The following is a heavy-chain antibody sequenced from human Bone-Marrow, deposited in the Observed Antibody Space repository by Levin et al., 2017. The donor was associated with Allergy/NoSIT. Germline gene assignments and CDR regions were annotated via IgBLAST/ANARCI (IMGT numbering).Heavy chain of an antibody. J-gene: IGHJ5*02. V-gene: IGHV3-53*01. CDR2: IYTDGHT. CDR1: GFTVSSTY. CDR3: AREGGSTGELS. Sequence: ETLSLTCAASGFTVSSTYMSWVRQAPGRGLELVALIYTDGHTYYADSVKGRFTISRDTSNNTLSLQMNSLRVEDAAIYYCAREGGSTGELSWGRGTLVTVSS. D-gene: IGHD2-2*01.